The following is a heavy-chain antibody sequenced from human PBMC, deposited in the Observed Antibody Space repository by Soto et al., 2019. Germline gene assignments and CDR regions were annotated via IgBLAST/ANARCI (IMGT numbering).Heavy chain of an antibody. CDR2: IKSKTDGGTK. D-gene: IGHD2-15*01. J-gene: IGHJ4*02. V-gene: IGHV3-15*07. Sequence: EVQLVESGGGLVKPGGSLRLSCAASGFTFSNAWMNWVRQAPGKGLEWVGGIKSKTDGGTKDYAAPVKGRFTISRDDSKNTLYLKMNSLITEDTAVYYCTTDPGSRYCSGGSFYMGYVWGRVSFDYWGQGTLVTVSS. CDR3: TTDPGSRYCSGGSFYMGYVWGRVSFDY. CDR1: GFTFSNAW.